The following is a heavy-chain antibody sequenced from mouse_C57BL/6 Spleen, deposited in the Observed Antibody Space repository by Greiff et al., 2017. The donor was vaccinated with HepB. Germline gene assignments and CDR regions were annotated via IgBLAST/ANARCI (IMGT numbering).Heavy chain of an antibody. CDR1: GYTFTSYW. J-gene: IGHJ2*01. Sequence: VQLQQPGTELVRPGTSVKLSCKASGYTFTSYWMHWVKQRPGQGLEWIGVIDPSDSYTNYNQKFKGKATLTVDTSSSTAYMQLSSLTSEDSAVYYCARSPQRDYWGQGTTLTVSS. V-gene: IGHV1-59*01. CDR3: ARSPQRDY. CDR2: IDPSDSYT.